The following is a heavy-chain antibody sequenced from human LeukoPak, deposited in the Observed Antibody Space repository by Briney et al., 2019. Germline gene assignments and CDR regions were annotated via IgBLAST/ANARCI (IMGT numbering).Heavy chain of an antibody. J-gene: IGHJ4*03. V-gene: IGHV3-23*01. Sequence: GGSLRLSCAASGFTFSTYAMTWVRQAPGKGLEWVSSISDSGGRTFYADSVKGRFTVSRDNSKNTLFLQMNSLRAEDTAVYYLSKDPFCGNLCHPFDFWGQGTPVTVSS. CDR1: GFTFSTYA. CDR3: SKDPFCGNLCHPFDF. CDR2: ISDSGGRT. D-gene: IGHD1-7*01.